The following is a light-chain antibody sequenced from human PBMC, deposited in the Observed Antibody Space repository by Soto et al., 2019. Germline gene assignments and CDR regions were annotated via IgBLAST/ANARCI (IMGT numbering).Light chain of an antibody. CDR1: QSVSTN. J-gene: IGKJ2*01. CDR3: QQYQNWPPYT. CDR2: GAS. Sequence: EIVMTQSPATLSVSPGERATLSCRASQSVSTNLAWYQQKPGQAPRLLMYGASTRATGIPARLSGSGSGTEFTLTISSLQSEDFAVYYCQQYQNWPPYTFGQGTKLEIK. V-gene: IGKV3-15*01.